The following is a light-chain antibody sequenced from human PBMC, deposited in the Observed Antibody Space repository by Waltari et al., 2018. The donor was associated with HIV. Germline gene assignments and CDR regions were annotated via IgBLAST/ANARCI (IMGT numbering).Light chain of an antibody. CDR1: SSKTGHNY. V-gene: IGLV1-47*01. J-gene: IGLJ2*01. CDR3: VTWADRSSGPVV. CDR2: RNN. Sequence: QSVLTQPPSASGTPGPRITISCSGSSSKTGHNYVHWYQHLPGTAPKLLIYRNNQRASGVPDRFSGSKSGTSASLAISGLRSEDEADYYCVTWADRSSGPVVFGGGTKVTVL.